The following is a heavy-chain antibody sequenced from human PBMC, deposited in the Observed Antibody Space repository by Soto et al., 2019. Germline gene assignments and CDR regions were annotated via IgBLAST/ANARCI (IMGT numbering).Heavy chain of an antibody. CDR1: GYSFTSYW. CDR2: IYPGDSDT. J-gene: IGHJ6*02. D-gene: IGHD6-19*01. V-gene: IGHV5-51*01. CDR3: ALDGNPPYYYYGMDV. Sequence: PGESLKISCKGSGYSFTSYWIGWVRQMPGKGLEWMGIIYPGDSDTRYSPSFQGQVTISADKSISTAYLQWSSLKASDTAMYYCALDGNPPYYYYGMDVWGQGTTVTVSS.